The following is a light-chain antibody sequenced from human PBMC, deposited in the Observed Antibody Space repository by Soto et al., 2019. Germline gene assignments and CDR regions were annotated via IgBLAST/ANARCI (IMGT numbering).Light chain of an antibody. CDR2: AAS. CDR3: QQYGSSRT. CDR1: KSVSSY. V-gene: IGKV3-20*01. Sequence: EIVLTQSPGTLSLSPGESATLSCRASKSVSSYLAWYQQKSGQAPRLLIYAASTRASGIPDRFSGSGSGTDFTLTISRVEPDDFAVYYCQQYGSSRTFGQGTKVDIK. J-gene: IGKJ1*01.